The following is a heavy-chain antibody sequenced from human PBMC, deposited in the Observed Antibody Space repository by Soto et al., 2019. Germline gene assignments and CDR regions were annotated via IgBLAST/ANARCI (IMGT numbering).Heavy chain of an antibody. CDR1: GFTFSSYD. CDR3: AFLGYCSSTSCPGGY. CDR2: ISGSGGST. V-gene: IGHV3-23*01. J-gene: IGHJ4*02. D-gene: IGHD2-2*01. Sequence: EVQLLESGGGLVQPGGSLRLSCEASGFTFSSYDMSWVRQAPGKGLEWVSAISGSGGSTYYADSVKGRFTTSRDNSKNTLYLQINSLRAEDTAVYYCAFLGYCSSTSCPGGYWGQGPLVTVSS.